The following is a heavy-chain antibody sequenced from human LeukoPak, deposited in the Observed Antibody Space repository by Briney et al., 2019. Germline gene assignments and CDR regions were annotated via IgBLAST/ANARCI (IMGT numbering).Heavy chain of an antibody. J-gene: IGHJ4*02. CDR1: GYTFTGYY. D-gene: IGHD1-26*01. CDR2: INPNSGGT. CDR3: ARDKSGSYSPPAY. Sequence: ASVKVSCKASGYTFTGYYMHWVRQAPGQGLEWMGRINPNSGGTDYAQKFRGRVTMTRDTSISTTYMDLSSLISDDTAVYYCARDKSGSYSPPAYWGQGTLVTVSS. V-gene: IGHV1-2*06.